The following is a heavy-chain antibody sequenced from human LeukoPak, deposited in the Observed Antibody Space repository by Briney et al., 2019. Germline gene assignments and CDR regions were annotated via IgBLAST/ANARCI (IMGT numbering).Heavy chain of an antibody. J-gene: IGHJ6*04. CDR1: GFTFSSYG. D-gene: IGHD1-1*01. Sequence: GRSLRLSCAASGFTFSSYGMHWVRQAPGKGLQWVAVIWYDGSNKYYADSVKGRFTISRDNSKNTLYLQMNSLRAEDTAVYYCARDRVGTTKHYYYGMDVWGKGTTVTVSS. CDR3: ARDRVGTTKHYYYGMDV. V-gene: IGHV3-33*01. CDR2: IWYDGSNK.